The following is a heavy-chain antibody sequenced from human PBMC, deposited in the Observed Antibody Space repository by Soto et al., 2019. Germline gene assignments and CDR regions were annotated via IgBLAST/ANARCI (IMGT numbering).Heavy chain of an antibody. CDR2: IYTSGST. Sequence: QVQMQESGQGLVKPSETLSLTCTVSGGSISSYYWSWIRQPAGKGLEWIGRIYTSGSTNYNTSLKSRVTISVDTSKNQLHLKQSSVTAADTAVYYYARASRLGYCSSTSCYPIRDYYYYGMDVWGQGTTVTVSS. J-gene: IGHJ6*01. CDR1: GGSISSYY. D-gene: IGHD2-2*01. CDR3: ARASRLGYCSSTSCYPIRDYYYYGMDV. V-gene: IGHV4-4*07.